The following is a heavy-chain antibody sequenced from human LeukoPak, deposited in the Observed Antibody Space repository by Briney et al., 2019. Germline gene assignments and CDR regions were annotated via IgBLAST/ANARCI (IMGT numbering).Heavy chain of an antibody. CDR1: GYTFTSYG. V-gene: IGHV1-18*01. D-gene: IGHD6-19*01. CDR2: ISAYNGNT. J-gene: IGHJ4*02. Sequence: ASVKVSCKASGYTFTSYGISWVRQAPGQGLEWMGWISAYNGNTNYEQELQGRVTMTTDTSTSTAYMEVRSLRFDDKAVYYCARSAPGYSSGWPDYWGQGTLVTVSS. CDR3: ARSAPGYSSGWPDY.